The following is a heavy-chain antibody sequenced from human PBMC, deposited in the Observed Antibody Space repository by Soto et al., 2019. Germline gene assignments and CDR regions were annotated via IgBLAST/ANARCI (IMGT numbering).Heavy chain of an antibody. CDR1: GFTFSSYG. V-gene: IGHV3-30*18. CDR3: AKGGYRAQWTQVDWYFDL. D-gene: IGHD6-19*01. CDR2: ISYDGSNK. J-gene: IGHJ2*01. Sequence: QVQLVESGGGVVQPGRSLRLSCAASGFTFSSYGMHWVRQAPGKGLEWVAVISYDGSNKYYADSVKGRFTISRDNSKNTXXLPMNSLRAEDTAVYYCAKGGYRAQWTQVDWYFDLWGRGTLVTVSS.